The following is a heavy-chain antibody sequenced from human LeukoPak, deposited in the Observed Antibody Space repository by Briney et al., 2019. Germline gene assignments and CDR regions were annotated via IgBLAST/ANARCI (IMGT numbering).Heavy chain of an antibody. V-gene: IGHV3-30*04. J-gene: IGHJ6*02. CDR2: ISYDGSNK. CDR1: GFTFSSYA. CDR3: ARVTDETYYYYYYGMDV. Sequence: GRSLRLSCAASGFTFSSYAMHWVRQAPGKGLEWVAVISYDGSNKYYADSVKGRFTISRDNSKNTLYLQMNSLRAEDTAVYYCARVTDETYYYYYYGMDVWGQGTTVTVSS.